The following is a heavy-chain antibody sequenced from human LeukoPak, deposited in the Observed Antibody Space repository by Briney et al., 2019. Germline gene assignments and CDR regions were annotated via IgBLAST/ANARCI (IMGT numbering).Heavy chain of an antibody. Sequence: VASVEVSCKASGSTFSRSAISWVRQAPGQGLQWMGGVIPILGTTNYAQRFQDRVSITTDDSTSTSYMEFRSLRSVDTAVYYCARDDGSATMGFDSWGQGTLVTVSS. CDR3: ARDDGSATMGFDS. CDR1: GSTFSRSA. D-gene: IGHD1-26*01. CDR2: VIPILGTT. J-gene: IGHJ4*02. V-gene: IGHV1-69*05.